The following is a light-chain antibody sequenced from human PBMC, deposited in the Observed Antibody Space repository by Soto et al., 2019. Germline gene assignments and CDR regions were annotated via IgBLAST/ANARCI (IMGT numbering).Light chain of an antibody. J-gene: IGKJ1*01. V-gene: IGKV4-1*01. CDR1: QSVLYSSNNENY. CDR2: WAS. CDR3: QQYYSTPPT. Sequence: DIVMTQSPDSLAVSLGERATINCKSSQSVLYSSNNENYLAWYQQKPGQPPSLLIYWASTRESGVPDRFSGSGSGTDFTLTISRLQAEDVAVYYCQQYYSTPPTFGQGTKVEIK.